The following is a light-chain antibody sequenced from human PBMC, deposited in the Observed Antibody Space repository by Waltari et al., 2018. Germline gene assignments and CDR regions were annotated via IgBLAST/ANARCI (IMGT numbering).Light chain of an antibody. CDR2: GAS. Sequence: DIQMTQSPSSLSVSKGDRVTITCRASQGITNDLAWYQQKPGKTPKLLIYGASRLQGGIPSRFSGSGSGTDFTLTISSLQSEDFATYYCQHYYSTPRTFGQGTKVEIK. J-gene: IGKJ1*01. V-gene: IGKV1-NL1*01. CDR3: QHYYSTPRT. CDR1: QGITND.